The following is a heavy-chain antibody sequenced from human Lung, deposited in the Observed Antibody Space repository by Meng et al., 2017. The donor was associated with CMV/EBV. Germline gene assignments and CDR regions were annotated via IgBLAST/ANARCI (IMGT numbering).Heavy chain of an antibody. D-gene: IGHD6-6*01. V-gene: IGHV3-48*04. CDR1: GFTFNTYS. J-gene: IGHJ4*02. CDR2: ISSSGTTI. CDR3: ARGMSIAAPRFFVY. Sequence: GGSLRLXCAASGFTFNTYSMTWVRQAPGKGLEWVSYISSSGTTIHYADSVKGRFTISRDNGKNSLYLQMISLRAEDAALYYCARGMSIAAPRFFVYWGPGDXVNGAS.